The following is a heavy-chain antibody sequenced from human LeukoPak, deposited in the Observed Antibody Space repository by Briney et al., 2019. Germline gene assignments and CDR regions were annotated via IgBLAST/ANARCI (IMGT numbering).Heavy chain of an antibody. Sequence: SVKVSCKASGGTLSSYAISWVRQAPGQGLEWMGGIIPIFGTANYAQKFQGRVTITADESTSTAYMELSSLRSEDTAVYYCARVDRIFGVVIPYYFDYWGQGTLVTVSS. V-gene: IGHV1-69*01. CDR2: IIPIFGTA. J-gene: IGHJ4*02. D-gene: IGHD3-3*01. CDR3: ARVDRIFGVVIPYYFDY. CDR1: GGTLSSYA.